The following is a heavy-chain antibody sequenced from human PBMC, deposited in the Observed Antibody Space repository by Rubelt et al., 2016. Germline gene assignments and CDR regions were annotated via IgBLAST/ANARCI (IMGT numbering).Heavy chain of an antibody. CDR2: MNHRGTT. D-gene: IGHD5-12*01. Sequence: QVQLQQWGAGLLKPSETLSLTCVVYGGSLSGYYWTWIRQPPGRGLEWIGAMNHRGTTNYNPSLKNRVTILVDTSKNQFSLKLSSGTAADTAVYYCARGLIGGYESHYNWFDSWGLGTLVTVSS. CDR3: ARGLIGGYESHYNWFDS. V-gene: IGHV4-34*01. CDR1: GGSLSGYY. J-gene: IGHJ5*01.